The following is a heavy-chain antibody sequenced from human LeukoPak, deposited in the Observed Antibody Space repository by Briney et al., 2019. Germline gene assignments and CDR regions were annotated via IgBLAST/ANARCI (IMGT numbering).Heavy chain of an antibody. CDR2: FDPEDSET. V-gene: IGHV1-24*01. D-gene: IGHD3-3*01. Sequence: ASVKVSCKVSGYTLTELSMHWVRQAPGKGLEWMGGFDPEDSETIYAQKFQGRVTMTEDTSTDTAYMELSSLRSEDTAVYYCATGVLRVLGEVTPDFDYWGQGTLVTVSS. J-gene: IGHJ4*02. CDR1: GYTLTELS. CDR3: ATGVLRVLGEVTPDFDY.